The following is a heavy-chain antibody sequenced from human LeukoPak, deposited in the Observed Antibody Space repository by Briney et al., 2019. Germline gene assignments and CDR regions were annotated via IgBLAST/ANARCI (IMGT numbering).Heavy chain of an antibody. D-gene: IGHD2-15*01. CDR1: GYMFTGSY. Sequence: SVKVSCKASGYMFTGSYIHWVRQAPGQGLEWMGRIIPILGIANYAQKFQGRVTITADKSTSTAYMELSSLRSEDTAVYYCARGDCSGGSCQLGRFDYWGQGTLVTVSS. CDR2: IIPILGIA. V-gene: IGHV1-69*04. J-gene: IGHJ4*02. CDR3: ARGDCSGGSCQLGRFDY.